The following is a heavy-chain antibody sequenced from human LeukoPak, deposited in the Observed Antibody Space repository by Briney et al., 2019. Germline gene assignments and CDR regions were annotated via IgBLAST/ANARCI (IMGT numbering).Heavy chain of an antibody. Sequence: GGSLRLSCTASGFTFSSYDMHWVRQGTGKGLEWVSAIGTAGDTYYGGSVKGRFTISRENAKNSLYLQMNSLRAEDTAVYYCARERAYSANYYGGAVDSWGQGTQVIVSS. CDR1: GFTFSSYD. D-gene: IGHD1-26*01. V-gene: IGHV3-13*01. CDR2: IGTAGDT. CDR3: ARERAYSANYYGGAVDS. J-gene: IGHJ4*02.